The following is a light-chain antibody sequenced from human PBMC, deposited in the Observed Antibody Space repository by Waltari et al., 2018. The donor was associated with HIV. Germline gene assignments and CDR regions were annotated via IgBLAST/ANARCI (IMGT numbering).Light chain of an antibody. CDR1: SSDIGGYHY. V-gene: IGLV2-8*01. J-gene: IGLJ2*01. CDR2: EVN. CDR3: SSYAGSTTLGV. Sequence: QSALTQPPSASGSPGQSVTISCTGTSSDIGGYHYVSWYQQHPGKAPKLMIYEVNTRPSGVPVRFSGAKSGNTASLTVSGLQAEDEADYYCSSYAGSTTLGVFGGGTKLTVL.